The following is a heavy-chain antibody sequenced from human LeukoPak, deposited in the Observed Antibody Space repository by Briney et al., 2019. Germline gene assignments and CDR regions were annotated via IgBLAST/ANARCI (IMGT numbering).Heavy chain of an antibody. D-gene: IGHD6-25*01. CDR3: ARASRVGSPSGGGY. CDR1: GYTFTGYY. J-gene: IGHJ4*02. V-gene: IGHV1-2*02. Sequence: ASVKVSCKXSGYTFTGYYMHWVRQAPGQGLEWMGWINPNSGGTNYAQKFQGRVTMTRDTSISTAYMELSRLRSDDTAVYYCARASRVGSPSGGGYWGQGTLVTVSS. CDR2: INPNSGGT.